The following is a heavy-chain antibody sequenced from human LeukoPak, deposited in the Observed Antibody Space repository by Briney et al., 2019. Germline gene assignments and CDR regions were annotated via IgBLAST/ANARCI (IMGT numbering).Heavy chain of an antibody. Sequence: NPSETLSLTCTVSGGSISSSSYFWGWIRQPPGKGLEWIGSIYYSGSTYYNPSLKSRVTMSVDTSKNQFSLKLSSVTAADTAVYYCARDDRVGAILGYMDVWGKGTTVTVSS. D-gene: IGHD1-26*01. CDR3: ARDDRVGAILGYMDV. CDR1: GGSISSSSYF. J-gene: IGHJ6*03. V-gene: IGHV4-39*07. CDR2: IYYSGST.